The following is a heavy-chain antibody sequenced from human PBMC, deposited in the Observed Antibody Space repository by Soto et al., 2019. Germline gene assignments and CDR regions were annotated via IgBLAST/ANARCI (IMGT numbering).Heavy chain of an antibody. CDR3: AKDISGRGSYYYYYGMDV. J-gene: IGHJ6*02. CDR1: GFMFDDYA. D-gene: IGHD3-16*01. Sequence: EVQLVESGGGLVQPGRSLRLSCAASGFMFDDYAMHWVRQAPGKGLEWVSGISWNSANMNYADSVKARFTISRDNAKNSLSLQMNSLREEDTALYYCAKDISGRGSYYYYYGMDVWGQGTTVTVSS. V-gene: IGHV3-9*01. CDR2: ISWNSANM.